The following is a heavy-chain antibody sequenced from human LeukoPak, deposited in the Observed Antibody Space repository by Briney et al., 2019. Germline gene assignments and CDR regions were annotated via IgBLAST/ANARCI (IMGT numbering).Heavy chain of an antibody. Sequence: SETLSLTCAVYGGSFSGYYWSWIRQPPGKGLEWIGEINHSGSTNYNPSLKSRVTISVDTSKNQFSLKLSSVTAADTAVYYCARGRSSQPRDYGDFNYYYYMDVWGKGTTVTVSS. J-gene: IGHJ6*03. D-gene: IGHD4-17*01. CDR2: INHSGST. CDR3: ARGRSSQPRDYGDFNYYYYMDV. CDR1: GGSFSGYY. V-gene: IGHV4-34*01.